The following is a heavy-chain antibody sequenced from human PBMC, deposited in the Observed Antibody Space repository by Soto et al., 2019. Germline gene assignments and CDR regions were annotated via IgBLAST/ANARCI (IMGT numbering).Heavy chain of an antibody. V-gene: IGHV4-30-4*01. CDR3: ARLAATSNWFHP. Sequence: SETLSLTCTVSGGSISSSSYYWSWIRQPPGKGLEWIGYIYYSGTTYYSPSLKGRIAISVDTSRNQFSLNLSSVTAADTAVYYCARLAATSNWFHPWGQGALVTVSS. CDR2: IYYSGTT. D-gene: IGHD2-15*01. CDR1: GGSISSSSYY. J-gene: IGHJ5*02.